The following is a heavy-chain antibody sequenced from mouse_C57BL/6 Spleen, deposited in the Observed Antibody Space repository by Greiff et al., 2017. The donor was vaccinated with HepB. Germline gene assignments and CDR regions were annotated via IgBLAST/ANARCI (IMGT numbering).Heavy chain of an antibody. CDR3: ARRDGSSYNWFAY. Sequence: VKLQQPGAELVRPGSSVKLSCKASGYTFTSYWMDWVKQRPGQGLEWIGNIYPSDSETHYNQKFKDKATLTVDKSSSTAYMQLSSLTSDDSAVYYCARRDGSSYNWFAYWGQGTLVTVSA. D-gene: IGHD1-1*01. CDR1: GYTFTSYW. CDR2: IYPSDSET. V-gene: IGHV1-61*01. J-gene: IGHJ3*01.